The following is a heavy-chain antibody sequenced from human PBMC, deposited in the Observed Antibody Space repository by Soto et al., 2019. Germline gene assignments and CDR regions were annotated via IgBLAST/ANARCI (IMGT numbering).Heavy chain of an antibody. D-gene: IGHD3-22*01. V-gene: IGHV4-31*03. CDR2: IYYSGST. CDR3: ARESKYDTSGYPPWFAP. J-gene: IGHJ5*02. CDR1: VASISSGGYY. Sequence: QVQLQESGPGLVKPSQTLSLTCTVSVASISSGGYYWSWIRQHPGEGLEWIGYIYYSGSTSYNPSLTSRVTISVDTSKNQSSLKLSSVTDADTAVYYCARESKYDTSGYPPWFAPWGQGTLVTVSS.